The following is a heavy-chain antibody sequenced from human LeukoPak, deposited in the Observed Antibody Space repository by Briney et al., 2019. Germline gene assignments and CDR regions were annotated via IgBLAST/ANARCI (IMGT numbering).Heavy chain of an antibody. J-gene: IGHJ4*02. CDR2: ISRSGDST. CDR1: GFTFSNYA. CDR3: VGWYFFDY. Sequence: GGSLRLSCAASGFTFSNYAMSWVRQAPGKGLEWVSLISRSGDSTYYADSVKGRFTISRDNSKNTLYLQMNSLRAEDTAIYYCVGWYFFDYWGQGTLVTVSS. V-gene: IGHV3-23*01. D-gene: IGHD6-19*01.